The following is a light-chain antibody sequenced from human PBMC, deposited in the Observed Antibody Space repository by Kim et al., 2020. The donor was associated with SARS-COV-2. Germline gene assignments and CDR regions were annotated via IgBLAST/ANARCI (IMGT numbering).Light chain of an antibody. Sequence: SYELTQPPSVSVAPGKTATITCGGNNIASKSVHWYQQKPGQAPVLVIYYDSDRPSGIPERFSGSDSGNTATLTISRVEAGDEADYYCQVWDTRTNHVVFG. J-gene: IGLJ2*01. CDR2: YDS. V-gene: IGLV3-21*04. CDR3: QVWDTRTNHVV. CDR1: NIASKS.